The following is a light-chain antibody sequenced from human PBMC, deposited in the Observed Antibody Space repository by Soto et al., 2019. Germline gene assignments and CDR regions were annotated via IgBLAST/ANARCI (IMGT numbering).Light chain of an antibody. CDR3: QQTYRIPHT. J-gene: IGKJ2*01. CDR2: AAS. V-gene: IGKV1-39*01. Sequence: DIQMTQSPSSLSASLGDTVTITCRASQSIGTYLDWYQFKPGKAPRLLIYAASSFQSGVPSRFSGSGSATDFPLTISSLQPEDFATYYCQQTYRIPHTFGQGTKLEIK. CDR1: QSIGTY.